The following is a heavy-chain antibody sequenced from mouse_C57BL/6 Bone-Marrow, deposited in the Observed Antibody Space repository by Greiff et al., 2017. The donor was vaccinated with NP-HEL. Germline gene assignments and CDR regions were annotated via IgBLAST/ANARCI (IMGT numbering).Heavy chain of an antibody. CDR3: ARHPAWFAY. CDR1: GYTFTSYG. Sequence: QVHVKQSGAELARPGASVKLSCKASGYTFTSYGISWVKQRTGQGLEWIGEIYPRSGNTYYNEKFKGKATLTADKSSSTAYMELRSLTSGDSAVYFCARHPAWFAYWGQGTLVTVSA. CDR2: IYPRSGNT. J-gene: IGHJ3*01. V-gene: IGHV1-81*01.